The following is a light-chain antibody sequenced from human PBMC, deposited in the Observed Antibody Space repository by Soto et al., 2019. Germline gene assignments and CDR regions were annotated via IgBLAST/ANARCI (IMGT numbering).Light chain of an antibody. CDR1: QTVSSTY. J-gene: IGKJ1*01. Sequence: EIVLTQSPGTLSLSPGERATLSCRASQTVSSTYLAWYQQKPGQPPRLLIYGTSSRATGIPDRFSGRGSGTDFTLTISRLEPDDFAVYYCQQYGRSPRTFGQGTKVEIK. CDR2: GTS. V-gene: IGKV3-20*01. CDR3: QQYGRSPRT.